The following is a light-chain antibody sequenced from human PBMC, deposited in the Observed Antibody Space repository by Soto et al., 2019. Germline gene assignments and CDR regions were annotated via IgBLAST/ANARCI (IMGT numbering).Light chain of an antibody. Sequence: EIVMTQSPATLSVPPGERVTLSCRASRSVNSNLAWYQQKPGRGPRLLIYDASTRATGIPARFSGSGSGTKFTLTISSLQSEDFAVYYCQQYNNWLRWTFGQGTKVDIK. CDR2: DAS. V-gene: IGKV3-15*01. CDR1: RSVNSN. CDR3: QQYNNWLRWT. J-gene: IGKJ1*01.